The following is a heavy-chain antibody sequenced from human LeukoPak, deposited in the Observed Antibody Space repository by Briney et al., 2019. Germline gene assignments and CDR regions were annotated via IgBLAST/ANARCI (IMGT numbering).Heavy chain of an antibody. V-gene: IGHV4-59*01. CDR2: IYYRGST. J-gene: IGHJ4*02. CDR3: ARDGGGKSRPFDY. CDR1: GGSLSSYY. D-gene: IGHD4-23*01. Sequence: SETLSLTCTVSGGSLSSYYWSWIRQPPGKGLEWIGNIYYRGSTNYNPSLKSRVTMSVDTSKNQFPLKVSSVTAADTAVYYCARDGGGKSRPFDYWGQGTPVTVSS.